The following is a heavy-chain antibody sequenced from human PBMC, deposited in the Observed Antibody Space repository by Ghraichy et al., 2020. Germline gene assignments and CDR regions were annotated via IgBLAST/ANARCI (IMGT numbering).Heavy chain of an antibody. CDR3: ARDMITFGGVIVAHDY. CDR1: GGSISSYY. V-gene: IGHV4-4*07. D-gene: IGHD3-16*02. Sequence: SETLSLTCTVSGGSISSYYWSWIRQPAGKGLEWIGRIYTSGSTNYNPSLKSRVTMSVDTSKNQFSLKLSSVTAADTAVYYCARDMITFGGVIVAHDYWGQGPLVTVSS. CDR2: IYTSGST. J-gene: IGHJ4*02.